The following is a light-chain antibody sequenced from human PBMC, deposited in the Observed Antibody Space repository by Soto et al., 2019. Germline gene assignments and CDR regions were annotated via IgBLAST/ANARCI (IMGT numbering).Light chain of an antibody. CDR3: QQSYNTPQT. CDR1: QTIGKY. J-gene: IGKJ1*01. V-gene: IGKV1-39*01. CDR2: TAS. Sequence: DIQMTQSPSSLSASVGDRVTITCRPSQTIGKYLNWYQQKPGQAPKLLIYTASTLPSGVPSRFSGSRPGTNFTLTISSLQPEDFETYYCQQSYNTPQTFGQGTKVDIK.